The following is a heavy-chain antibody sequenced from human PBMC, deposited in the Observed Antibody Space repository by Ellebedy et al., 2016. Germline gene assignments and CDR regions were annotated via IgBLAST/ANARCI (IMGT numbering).Heavy chain of an antibody. V-gene: IGHV1-69*13. J-gene: IGHJ4*02. CDR3: ARDPPHCSSTSCPPKDDY. CDR1: GGTFSSYA. CDR2: IIPIFGTA. D-gene: IGHD2-2*01. Sequence: SVKVSXXASGGTFSSYAISWVRQAPGQGLEWMGGIIPIFGTANYAQKFQGRVTITADESTSTAYMELSSLRSEDTAVYYCARDPPHCSSTSCPPKDDYWGQGTLVTVSS.